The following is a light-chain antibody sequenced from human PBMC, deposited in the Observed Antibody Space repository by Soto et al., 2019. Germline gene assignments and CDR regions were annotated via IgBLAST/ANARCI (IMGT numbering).Light chain of an antibody. CDR2: KES. CDR1: QGISTW. V-gene: IGKV1-12*01. CDR3: QQTSSFPIT. Sequence: DIQMTQSPSSMSASVGDRVTITCRASQGISTWLTWHQQKPGKAPKVLIYKESSLQSGVPSRFSGSGSGTEFTLTISSLQPEGFATYYCQQTSSFPITFGQGTRLEIK. J-gene: IGKJ5*01.